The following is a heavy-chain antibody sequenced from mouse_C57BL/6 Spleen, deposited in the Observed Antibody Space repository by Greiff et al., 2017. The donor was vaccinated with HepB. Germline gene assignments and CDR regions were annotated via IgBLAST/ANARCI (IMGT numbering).Heavy chain of an antibody. J-gene: IGHJ3*01. Sequence: VQLQQSGAELVRPGASVTLSCKASGYTFTDYEMHWVKQTPVHGLEWIGAIDPETGGTAYNQKFKGKAILTADKSSSTAYMELRSLTSEDSAVYYCTRPYYSNYWFAYWGRGTLVTVSA. CDR1: GYTFTDYE. CDR2: IDPETGGT. D-gene: IGHD2-5*01. V-gene: IGHV1-15*01. CDR3: TRPYYSNYWFAY.